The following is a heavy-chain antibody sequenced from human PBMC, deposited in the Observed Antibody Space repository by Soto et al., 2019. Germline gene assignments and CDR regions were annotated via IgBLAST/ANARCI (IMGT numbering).Heavy chain of an antibody. J-gene: IGHJ6*02. D-gene: IGHD3-3*01. Sequence: ASVKVSCKASGYTFTSYGISWVRQAPGQGLEWMGWNSAYNGNTNYAQKLQGRVTMTTDTSTSTAYIELRSLRSDDTAVYYCARGPQLVLTYYDFWSGPGYYYYGMDVWGQGTTVTVSS. CDR3: ARGPQLVLTYYDFWSGPGYYYYGMDV. V-gene: IGHV1-18*04. CDR2: NSAYNGNT. CDR1: GYTFTSYG.